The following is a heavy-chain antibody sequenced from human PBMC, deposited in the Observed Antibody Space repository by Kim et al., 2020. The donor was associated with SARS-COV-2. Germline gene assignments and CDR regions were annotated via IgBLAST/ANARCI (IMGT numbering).Heavy chain of an antibody. V-gene: IGHV3-23*01. Sequence: VKGRFTISRDNSKNTLYLQMNSLRAEDTAVYYCAKAMTDIVVISAATWGFWGQGTLVTVSS. CDR3: AKAMTDIVVISAATWGF. D-gene: IGHD2-2*01. J-gene: IGHJ4*02.